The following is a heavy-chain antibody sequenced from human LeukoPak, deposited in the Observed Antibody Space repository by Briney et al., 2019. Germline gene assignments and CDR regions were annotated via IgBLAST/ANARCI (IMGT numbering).Heavy chain of an antibody. CDR2: IYYSGST. D-gene: IGHD2-2*01. Sequence: SETLSLTCTVSGGSNSSYYWSWIRQPPGKGLEWIGYIYYSGSTNYNPSLKSRVTISVDTSKNQFSLKLSSVTAADTAVYYCARHPASDQGYWGQGTLVTVSS. CDR3: ARHPASDQGY. V-gene: IGHV4-59*08. J-gene: IGHJ4*02. CDR1: GGSNSSYY.